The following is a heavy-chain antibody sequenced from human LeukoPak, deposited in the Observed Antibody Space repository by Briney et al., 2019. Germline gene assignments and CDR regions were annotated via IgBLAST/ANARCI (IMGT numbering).Heavy chain of an antibody. CDR2: IYYSGST. D-gene: IGHD4-11*01. CDR1: GGSISSYY. V-gene: IGHV4-59*01. J-gene: IGHJ5*02. CDR3: ARLHSTNWFDP. Sequence: SETLSLTCTVSGGSISSYYWSWIRQPPGKGLEWIGYIYYSGSTNYNPSLKSRVTISVDTSKNQFSLKLSSVTAADTAVYYCARLHSTNWFDPWSQGTLVTVSS.